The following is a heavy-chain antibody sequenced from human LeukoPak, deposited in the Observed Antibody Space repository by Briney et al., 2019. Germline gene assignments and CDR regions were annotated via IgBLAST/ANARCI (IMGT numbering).Heavy chain of an antibody. CDR2: ISGSTYST. J-gene: IGHJ4*02. Sequence: GGSLRLSCAASGFTFSSYAMSWVRPAPGKGLEWVSAISGSTYSTYYADSVRGRSTISRDNSKNTLYLQMNSLTAEDTAVYYCAKDQLNRFCSGGTCSTTHDYWGQGTLVTVSS. CDR3: AKDQLNRFCSGGTCSTTHDY. CDR1: GFTFSSYA. D-gene: IGHD2-15*01. V-gene: IGHV3-23*01.